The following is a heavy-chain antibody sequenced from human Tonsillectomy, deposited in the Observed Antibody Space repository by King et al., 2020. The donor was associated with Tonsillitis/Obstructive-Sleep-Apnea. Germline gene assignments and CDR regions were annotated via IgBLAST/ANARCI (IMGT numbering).Heavy chain of an antibody. CDR2: ISGGGDRT. V-gene: IGHV3-23*04. Sequence: VQLVESGGGLVQPGGSLRLSCAASGFRFHSHAMSWVRQAPGKGPEWVSGISGGGDRTYYADSVKGRFTISKDNSKKTMWLQMHSLRAEDTAVYYCAKCRCYYGYYYYYMDVWGKGTTVTVSS. CDR1: GFRFHSHA. D-gene: IGHD3-10*01. J-gene: IGHJ6*03. CDR3: AKCRCYYGYYYYYMDV.